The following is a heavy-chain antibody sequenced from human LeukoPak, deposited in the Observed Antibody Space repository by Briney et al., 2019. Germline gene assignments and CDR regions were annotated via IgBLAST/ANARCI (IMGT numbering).Heavy chain of an antibody. CDR3: ATVRGVPFDAFDI. V-gene: IGHV1-46*01. CDR2: INPSGGST. D-gene: IGHD3-10*01. CDR1: GYTFTSYY. J-gene: IGHJ3*02. Sequence: ASVKVSCKASGYTFTSYYMHWVRQAPGQGLEWMGIINPSGGSTSYAQKFQGRVTMTRDTSTSTVYMELSSLRSEDTAVYYCATVRGVPFDAFDIWGQGTMVTVSS.